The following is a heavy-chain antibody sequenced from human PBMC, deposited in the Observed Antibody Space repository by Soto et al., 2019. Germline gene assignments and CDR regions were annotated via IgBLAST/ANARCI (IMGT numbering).Heavy chain of an antibody. D-gene: IGHD3-3*01. CDR2: GYYSGST. CDR1: GGFISTGTYY. CDR3: ARDPALDSFGMVEF. J-gene: IGHJ4*02. V-gene: IGHV4-61*01. Sequence: QVQLQESGPGLVKPSETLSLTCTVSGGFISTGTYYWSWIRQPPGKGLEWIGYGYYSGSTYYNPSLKSRVTISLDTSKNQFSLKLTSVTAADTAVYYWARDPALDSFGMVEFWGQGILVTVSS.